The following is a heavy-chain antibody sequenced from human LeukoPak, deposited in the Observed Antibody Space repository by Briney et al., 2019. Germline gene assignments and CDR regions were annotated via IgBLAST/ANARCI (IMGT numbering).Heavy chain of an antibody. Sequence: ASVKVSCKASGYTFNGYYMHWVRRAPGQGLEWMGWINPNSGDTNFAQKFQGWVTMTRDTSISTAYMELRRLKFDDTAVYYCARDLRFGESDSFDIWGQETMVAVSS. V-gene: IGHV1-2*04. CDR3: ARDLRFGESDSFDI. D-gene: IGHD3-10*01. CDR2: INPNSGDT. J-gene: IGHJ3*02. CDR1: GYTFNGYY.